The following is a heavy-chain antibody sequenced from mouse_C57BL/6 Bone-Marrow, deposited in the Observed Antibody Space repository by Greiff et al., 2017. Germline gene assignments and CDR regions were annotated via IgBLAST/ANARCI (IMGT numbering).Heavy chain of an antibody. Sequence: QVHVKQSGAELVKPGASVKLSCKASGYTFTSYWMHWVKQRPGQGLEWIGMIHPNSGSTNYNEKFKSKATLTVDKSSSTAYMQLSRLTSEDSAVYYCARREYYYGTPNEWGTGTTGTVSS. CDR1: GYTFTSYW. J-gene: IGHJ1*03. CDR3: ARREYYYGTPNE. V-gene: IGHV1-64*01. CDR2: IHPNSGST. D-gene: IGHD1-1*01.